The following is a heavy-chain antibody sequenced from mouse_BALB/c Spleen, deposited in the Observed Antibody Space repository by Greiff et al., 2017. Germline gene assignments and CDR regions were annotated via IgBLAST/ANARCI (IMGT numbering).Heavy chain of an antibody. Sequence: VKLMESGPGLVAPSQSLSITCTVSGFSLSRYSVHWVRQPPGKGLEWLGVIWAGGSTNYNSALMSRLSISKDNSKSQVFLKMNSLQTDDTAMYYCAGLFYAMDYWGQGTSVTVSS. J-gene: IGHJ4*01. CDR1: GFSLSRYS. CDR2: IWAGGST. CDR3: AGLFYAMDY. V-gene: IGHV2-9*02.